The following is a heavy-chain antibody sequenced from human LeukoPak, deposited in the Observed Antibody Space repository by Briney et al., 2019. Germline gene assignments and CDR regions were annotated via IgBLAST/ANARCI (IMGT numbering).Heavy chain of an antibody. CDR1: GGTLSSYA. D-gene: IGHD6-19*01. V-gene: IGHV1-69*01. Sequence: SVKVSCKASGGTLSSYAISWVRQAPGQGLEWMGGIIPIFGTANYAQKFQGRVTITADESTSTAYMELSSLRSEDTAVYYCASGGSGWYNRYYYYYGMDVWGKGTTVTVSS. CDR3: ASGGSGWYNRYYYYYGMDV. J-gene: IGHJ6*04. CDR2: IIPIFGTA.